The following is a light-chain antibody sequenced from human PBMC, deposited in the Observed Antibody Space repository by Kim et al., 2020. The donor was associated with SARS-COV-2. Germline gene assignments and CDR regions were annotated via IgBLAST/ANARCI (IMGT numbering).Light chain of an antibody. CDR2: AAS. V-gene: IGKV1-39*01. CDR3: QQSSSTPFT. Sequence: ASVGDRVTITCRASQPISNYLNWYQQKPGKAPKILLYAASSVQSGVPSRFSGSVSGTDFTLTISSLQPEDFATYYCQQSSSTPFTFGPGAKVDIK. J-gene: IGKJ3*01. CDR1: QPISNY.